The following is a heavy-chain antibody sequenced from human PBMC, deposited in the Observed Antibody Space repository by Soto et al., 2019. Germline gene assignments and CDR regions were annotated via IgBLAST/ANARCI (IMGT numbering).Heavy chain of an antibody. D-gene: IGHD2-21*02. V-gene: IGHV4-34*01. CDR2: THHSGST. J-gene: IGHJ4*02. CDR3: ARTTAAIHLNY. CDR1: GGSLSGNY. Sequence: SETLSLTCAVYGGSLSGNYWGWIRQPPGKGLEWIGETHHSGSTAYNPSLKSRVTISVDTSRNQFSLKLNSVTAADTAVYYCARTTAAIHLNYWSQRTPVTVSS.